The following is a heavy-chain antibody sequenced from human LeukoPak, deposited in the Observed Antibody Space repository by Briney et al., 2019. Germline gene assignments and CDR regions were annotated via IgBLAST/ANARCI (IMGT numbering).Heavy chain of an antibody. CDR3: ARESSGYFY. CDR2: VSSGSSFI. Sequence: GGSLRLSCAASGFTFSTYSMNWVRQAPGKGLEWVSSVSSGSSFIYYADSVKGRFTISRDNAKNSLFLQMNSLRAEDTAVYYCARESSGYFYWGQGTLVTVSS. CDR1: GFTFSTYS. V-gene: IGHV3-21*01. D-gene: IGHD3-22*01. J-gene: IGHJ4*02.